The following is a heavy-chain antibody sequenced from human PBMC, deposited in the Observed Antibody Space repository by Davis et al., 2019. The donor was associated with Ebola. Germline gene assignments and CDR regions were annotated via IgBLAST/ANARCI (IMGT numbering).Heavy chain of an antibody. CDR2: IYWDDDK. J-gene: IGHJ4*02. V-gene: IGHV2-5*02. Sequence: SGPTLVKPTQTLTLTCTFSGFSLSTSGVGVGWIRQPPGKALEWLALIYWDDDKRYSPSLKSRLTITKDTSKNQVVLTMTNMDPVDTATYYCAHRERIAAATYYFDYWGQGTLVTVSS. CDR3: AHRERIAAATYYFDY. CDR1: GFSLSTSGVG. D-gene: IGHD6-13*01.